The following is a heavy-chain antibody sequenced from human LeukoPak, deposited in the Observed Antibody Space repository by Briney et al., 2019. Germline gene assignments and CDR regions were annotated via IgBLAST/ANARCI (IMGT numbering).Heavy chain of an antibody. CDR3: ARSGWYGQFDS. J-gene: IGHJ4*02. CDR1: GFTVSSNY. CDR2: IYSGGST. V-gene: IGHV3-66*02. Sequence: GSLRLSCAASGFTVSSNYMSWVRQAPGKGLEWVSVIYSGGSTNYADSVKGRFTISRDTSKNTLYLQMNSLRAEDTAVYYCARSGWYGQFDSWGQGTLVTVSS. D-gene: IGHD6-19*01.